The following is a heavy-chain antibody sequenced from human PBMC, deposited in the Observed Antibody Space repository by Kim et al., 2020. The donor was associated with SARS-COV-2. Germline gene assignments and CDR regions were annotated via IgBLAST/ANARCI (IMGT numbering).Heavy chain of an antibody. Sequence: AQKVQGRVTMTRNTSISTAYMELSSLRSEDTAVYYCARGDYNWNYGGDYWGQGTLVTVSS. J-gene: IGHJ4*02. V-gene: IGHV1-8*01. CDR3: ARGDYNWNYGGDY. D-gene: IGHD1-7*01.